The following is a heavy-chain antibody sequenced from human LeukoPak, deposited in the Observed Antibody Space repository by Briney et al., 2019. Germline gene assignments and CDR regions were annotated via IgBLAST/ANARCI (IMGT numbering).Heavy chain of an antibody. CDR3: ARDRGGSGWYNLDY. J-gene: IGHJ4*02. CDR2: ISSSSSYI. V-gene: IGHV3-21*01. Sequence: GGSLRLSCAASGFTFSSYSTNWVRQAPGKGLEWVSSISSSSSYIYHADSVKGRFTISRDNAKNSLYLQMNSLRAEDTAVYYCARDRGGSGWYNLDYWGQGTLVTVSS. D-gene: IGHD6-19*01. CDR1: GFTFSSYS.